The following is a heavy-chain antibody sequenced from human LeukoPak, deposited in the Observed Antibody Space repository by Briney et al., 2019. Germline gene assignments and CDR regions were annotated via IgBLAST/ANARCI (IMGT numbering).Heavy chain of an antibody. Sequence: GGSLRLSCAASGFTFDDYAMHWVRQAPGKGLEWVSGISWNSGSIGYADSVKGRFTISRDNAKNSLYLQMNSLRAEDTALYYCSKDTGLWFGELFSYFDYWGQGTLVTVSS. CDR2: ISWNSGSI. J-gene: IGHJ4*02. CDR1: GFTFDDYA. CDR3: SKDTGLWFGELFSYFDY. D-gene: IGHD3-10*01. V-gene: IGHV3-9*01.